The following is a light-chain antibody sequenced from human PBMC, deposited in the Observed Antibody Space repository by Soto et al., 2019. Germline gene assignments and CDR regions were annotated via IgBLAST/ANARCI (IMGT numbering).Light chain of an antibody. CDR1: QSVSSNY. J-gene: IGKJ4*01. V-gene: IGKV3-20*01. CDR3: HQYDSSPLT. CDR2: GAS. Sequence: EIVLTQSPGTLSLSPGERATLSCRASQSVSSNYLAWYQQKPGQAPRLLIYGASSRATGIPDRFSGSGSGRDCAFTVSRLEPEDFSVYYCHQYDSSPLTCGGGTKVEIK.